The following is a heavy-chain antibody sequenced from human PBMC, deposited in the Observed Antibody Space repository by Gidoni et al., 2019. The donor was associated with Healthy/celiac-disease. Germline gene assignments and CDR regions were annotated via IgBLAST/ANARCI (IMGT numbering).Heavy chain of an antibody. V-gene: IGHV4-31*03. Sequence: QVQLQESGPGLVKPSQTLSLTCTVSGGSISSGGYYWSWIRQHPGKGLEWIGYIYYSGSTYYNPSLKSRVTISVDTSKNQFSLKLSSVTAADTAVYYCARGLDCSSTSCSAGDWFDPWGQGTLVTVSS. CDR3: ARGLDCSSTSCSAGDWFDP. CDR2: IYYSGST. J-gene: IGHJ5*02. CDR1: GGSISSGGYY. D-gene: IGHD2-2*01.